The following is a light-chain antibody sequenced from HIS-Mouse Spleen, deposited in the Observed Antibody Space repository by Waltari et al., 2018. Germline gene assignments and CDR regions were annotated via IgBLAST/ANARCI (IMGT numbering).Light chain of an antibody. CDR2: EDS. V-gene: IGLV3-10*01. CDR3: YSTDSSGNHRV. Sequence: SYELTQPLSVSVSPGQTARITCAGDALPKQNAYWYQQKSGQAPVLVIYEDSKRPPGIPERFSGSSSGTMATLTISGAQVEDEADYYCYSTDSSGNHRVFGGGTKLTVL. J-gene: IGLJ2*01. CDR1: ALPKQN.